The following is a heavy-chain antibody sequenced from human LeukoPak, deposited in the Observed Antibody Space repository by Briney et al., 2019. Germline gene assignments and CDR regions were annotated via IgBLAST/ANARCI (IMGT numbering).Heavy chain of an antibody. CDR2: ISSSSSYI. V-gene: IGHV3-21*01. Sequence: PGRSLRLSCTASGFTFSVYGIHWVRQAPGKGLEWVSSISSSSSYIYYADSVKGRFTISRDNAKNSLYLQSLYLQMNSLRAEDTAVYYCARAHYSSFDYWGQGTLVTVSS. CDR1: GFTFSVYG. J-gene: IGHJ4*02. D-gene: IGHD6-13*01. CDR3: ARAHYSSFDY.